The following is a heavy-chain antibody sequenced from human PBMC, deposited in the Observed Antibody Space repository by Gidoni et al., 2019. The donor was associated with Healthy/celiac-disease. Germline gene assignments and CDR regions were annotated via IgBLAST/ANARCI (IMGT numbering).Heavy chain of an antibody. J-gene: IGHJ4*02. V-gene: IGHV1-46*04. CDR2: INPSVGST. CDR3: ARALEYYYDSSGSKGGMSLWY. CDR1: GYTFTSYY. Sequence: QVQRVQSGAEVKKSGASVKGSCKASGYTFTSYYMLRLRQAPGQGLEWMGIINPSVGSTSNAQKLQGRVTMTRDTSTSTVYMELNRLRSEVTAVYYCARALEYYYDSSGSKGGMSLWYWGQGTLVTVSS. D-gene: IGHD3-22*01.